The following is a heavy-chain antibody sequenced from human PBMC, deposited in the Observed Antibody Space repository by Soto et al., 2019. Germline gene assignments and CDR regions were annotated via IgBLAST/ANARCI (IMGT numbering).Heavy chain of an antibody. CDR1: GYTFTGYY. Sequence: QVQLVQSGAEVKKPGASVKVSCKASGYTFTGYYMHWVRQAPGQGLEWMGWINPNSGGTNYAQKFQGWVTMTRDTSISTAYMELSRLRSDDTAVYYCARDGVVAEAGTGLGDGMDVWGQGTTVTVSS. J-gene: IGHJ6*02. D-gene: IGHD6-19*01. V-gene: IGHV1-2*04. CDR2: INPNSGGT. CDR3: ARDGVVAEAGTGLGDGMDV.